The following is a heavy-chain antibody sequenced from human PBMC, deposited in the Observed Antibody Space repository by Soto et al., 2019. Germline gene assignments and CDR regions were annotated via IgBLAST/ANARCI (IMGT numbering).Heavy chain of an antibody. Sequence: PSETLSLTCTVSGGSISSGGYYWNWIRQHPGKGLEWIGYIYYSGSTYYNPSLKSRLTMSLDTSTNEVSLSLTSVTAADAAVYFCARFSPPRKSYDSNPGWFDPWGQGIMVTVSS. CDR3: ARFSPPRKSYDSNPGWFDP. J-gene: IGHJ5*02. CDR2: IYYSGST. V-gene: IGHV4-31*03. CDR1: GGSISSGGYY. D-gene: IGHD3-22*01.